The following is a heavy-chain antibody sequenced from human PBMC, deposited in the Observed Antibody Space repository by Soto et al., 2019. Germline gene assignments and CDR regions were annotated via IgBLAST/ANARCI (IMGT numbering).Heavy chain of an antibody. V-gene: IGHV2-5*01. CDR3: AHFHGTPRSSYWFHP. CDR1: GFSLSTIGVG. CDR2: IYWNDDK. Sequence: SGTTLVNPTQTVTLTCTFSGFSLSTIGVGVGWIRQPPGKALEWLALIYWNDDKRYSPSLKSRLTITKDTSKNQVVITMTNMDPVDTATYYCAHFHGTPRSSYWFHPWGQATRVTLSS. J-gene: IGHJ5*02. D-gene: IGHD1-1*01.